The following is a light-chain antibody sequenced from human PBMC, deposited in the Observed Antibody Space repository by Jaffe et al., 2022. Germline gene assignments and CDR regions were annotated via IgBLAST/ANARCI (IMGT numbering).Light chain of an antibody. Sequence: EIVLTQSPATLSLSPGERATLSCRASQSVSTFLAWYQQKPGQAPRLLIYAASNRATGIPARFSGSGSGTDFTLTISSLEPEDFAVYYCQQRSIWPRTFGQGTKVEIK. CDR1: QSVSTF. CDR2: AAS. V-gene: IGKV3-11*01. J-gene: IGKJ1*01. CDR3: QQRSIWPRT.